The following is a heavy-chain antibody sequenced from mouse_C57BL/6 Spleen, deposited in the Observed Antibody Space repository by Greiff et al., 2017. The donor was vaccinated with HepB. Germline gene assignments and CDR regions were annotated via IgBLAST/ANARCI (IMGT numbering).Heavy chain of an antibody. CDR2: ISYDGSN. V-gene: IGHV3-6*01. J-gene: IGHJ1*03. D-gene: IGHD1-1*01. CDR1: GYSITSGYY. Sequence: VQLQQSGPGLVKPSQSLSLTCSVTGYSITSGYYWNWIRQFPGNKLEWMGYISYDGSNNYNPSLKNRISITRDTSKNQFFLKLNSVTTEDTATYYCARPYGSSYSWYFDVWGTGTTVTVSS. CDR3: ARPYGSSYSWYFDV.